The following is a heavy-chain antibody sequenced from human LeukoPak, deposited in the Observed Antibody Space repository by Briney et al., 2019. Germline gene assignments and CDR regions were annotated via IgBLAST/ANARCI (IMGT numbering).Heavy chain of an antibody. CDR2: ISWNSGSI. CDR3: AKDIGRTTGTSRVYYYYGMDV. V-gene: IGHV3-9*01. Sequence: GGSLRLSCAASGFTFDDYAMHWVRQAPGKGLEWVSGISWNSGSIGYADSVKGRFTISRDNAKNSLYLQMTSLRAEDTALYYCAKDIGRTTGTSRVYYYYGMDVWGQGTTVTVSS. D-gene: IGHD1-1*01. J-gene: IGHJ6*02. CDR1: GFTFDDYA.